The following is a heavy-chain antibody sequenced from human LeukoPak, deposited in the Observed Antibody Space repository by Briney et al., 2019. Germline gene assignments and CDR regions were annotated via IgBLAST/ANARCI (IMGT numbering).Heavy chain of an antibody. CDR3: ARDQEGFDY. J-gene: IGHJ4*02. V-gene: IGHV1-46*01. CDR2: IYPRDGST. Sequence: ASVKVSCKASGYTFTSNYVHWVRQAPGQGLEWMGMIYPRDGSTSYAQKFQGRVTVTRDTSTSTVHMELSGLRSEDAAVYYCARDQEGFDYWGQGTLVTVSS. CDR1: GYTFTSNY.